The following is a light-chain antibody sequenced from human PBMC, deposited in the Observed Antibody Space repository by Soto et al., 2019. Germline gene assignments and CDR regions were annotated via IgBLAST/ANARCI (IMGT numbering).Light chain of an antibody. CDR1: QDIDNY. CDR3: QQYDTRHTMT. J-gene: IGKJ5*01. V-gene: IGKV1-33*01. CDR2: AAS. Sequence: IQLTQSPSSLSASVGESVTITCLASQDIDNYLNWYQHRPWEAPKLLIYAASYLETGVPARFSGSGSGTDFSFTITSLQQEDSAKYYCQQYDTRHTMTLGQGTRLEIK.